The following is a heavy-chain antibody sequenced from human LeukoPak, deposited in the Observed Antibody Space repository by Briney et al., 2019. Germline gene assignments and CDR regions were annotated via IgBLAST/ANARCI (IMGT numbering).Heavy chain of an antibody. D-gene: IGHD3-3*01. J-gene: IGHJ6*02. CDR1: GGTFSSYA. CDR3: ARDYSPVITIFGVVVYGMDV. CDR2: IIPIFGTA. Sequence: GASVKVSCKAFGGTFSSYAISWVRQAPGQGLEWMGGIIPIFGTANYAQKFQGRVTITADESTSTAYMELSSLRSEDTAVYYCARDYSPVITIFGVVVYGMDVWGQGTTVTVSS. V-gene: IGHV1-69*13.